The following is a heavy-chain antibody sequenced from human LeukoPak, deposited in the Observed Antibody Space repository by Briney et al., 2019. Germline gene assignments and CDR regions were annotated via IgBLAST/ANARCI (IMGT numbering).Heavy chain of an antibody. CDR1: GGSISSSSYY. D-gene: IGHD3-22*01. CDR3: ARSSSGYYPFYYYYMDV. CDR2: IYYSGST. Sequence: SETLSLTCTVSGGSISSSSYYWGWIRQPPGKGLEWIGSIYYSGSTYYNPSLKSRVTISVDTSKNQFSLKLSSVTAADTAVYYCARSSSGYYPFYYYYMDVWGKGTTVTVSS. V-gene: IGHV4-39*07. J-gene: IGHJ6*03.